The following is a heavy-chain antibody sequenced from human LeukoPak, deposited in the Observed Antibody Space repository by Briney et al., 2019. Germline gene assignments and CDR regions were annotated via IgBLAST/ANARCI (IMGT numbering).Heavy chain of an antibody. V-gene: IGHV1-69*05. CDR2: IIPIFGTA. Sequence: SVKVSCKASGYTFTGQYLHWVRQAPGQGLEWMGGIIPIFGTANYAQKFQGRVTITTDESTSTAYMELSSLRSEDTAVYYCARAGLSGYYYYYMDVWGKGTTVTVSS. D-gene: IGHD3-16*01. CDR3: ARAGLSGYYYYYMDV. CDR1: GYTFTGQY. J-gene: IGHJ6*03.